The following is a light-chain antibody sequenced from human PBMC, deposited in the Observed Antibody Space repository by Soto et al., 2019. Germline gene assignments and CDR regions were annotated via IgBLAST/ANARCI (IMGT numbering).Light chain of an antibody. V-gene: IGKV1-5*03. CDR2: NTS. CDR3: QYYNDYCWT. CDR1: QSISSW. Sequence: DIQLTQSPSTLSASVGDRVTITCRASQSISSWLAWYQQKPGKAPNLLIYNTSNLESGVPSRFSGSGSGTEFTLTISSLQPDDCATYYCQYYNDYCWTFGQGTKVEIK. J-gene: IGKJ1*01.